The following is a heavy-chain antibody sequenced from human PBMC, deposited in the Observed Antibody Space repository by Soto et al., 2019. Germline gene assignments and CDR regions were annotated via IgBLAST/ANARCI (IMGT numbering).Heavy chain of an antibody. CDR1: GGSISSGGYY. CDR2: ISFSGST. CDR3: AKDRGQYCRGGNCYSGEWVDP. V-gene: IGHV4-31*03. J-gene: IGHJ5*02. D-gene: IGHD2-15*01. Sequence: QVQLQESGPGLVKPSQTLSLTCTVSGGSISSGGYYWNWIRQHPGKGLEWIGYISFSGSTYYNPSLQGRVTLSVDMSKYQFPLMLPAVTAADTAVDYCAKDRGQYCRGGNCYSGEWVDPWGQGTLVTVSS.